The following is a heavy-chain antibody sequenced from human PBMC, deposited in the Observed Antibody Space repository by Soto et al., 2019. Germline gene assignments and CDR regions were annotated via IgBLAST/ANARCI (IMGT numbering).Heavy chain of an antibody. V-gene: IGHV3-48*01. CDR2: ISSSSSTI. J-gene: IGHJ5*02. Sequence: EVQLVESGGGLVQPGGSLRLSCAASGFTFSSYSMNWVRQAPGKGLEWVSYISSSSSTIYYAGSVKGRCTISRDNAKISLYLQMNSLRGEDTAVYYCAREGGNLNWFDPWGQGTLVTVSS. D-gene: IGHD1-26*01. CDR1: GFTFSSYS. CDR3: AREGGNLNWFDP.